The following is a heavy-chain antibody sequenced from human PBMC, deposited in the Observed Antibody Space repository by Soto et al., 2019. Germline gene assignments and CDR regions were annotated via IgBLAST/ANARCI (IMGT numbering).Heavy chain of an antibody. CDR1: GFNVSAYT. V-gene: IGHV3-30-3*01. CDR3: ARWEQPLFDY. CDR2: ISSDGNHK. J-gene: IGHJ4*02. Sequence: QVKLVESGGGVVQPGRSLRLCCAASGFNVSAYTMHWVRQAPGKGREWVAVISSDGNHKYYTDSVKGRFTISRDTSTNTLYLQMNSLRAEDTAVYYCARWEQPLFDYWGQGTLVTVSS. D-gene: IGHD1-26*01.